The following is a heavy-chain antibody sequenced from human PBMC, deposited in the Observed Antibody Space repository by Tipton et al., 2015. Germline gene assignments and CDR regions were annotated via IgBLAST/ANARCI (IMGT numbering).Heavy chain of an antibody. CDR1: SGSVSSGSYY. CDR2: ISFSDTT. J-gene: IGHJ6*02. V-gene: IGHV4-61*01. Sequence: LRLSCTVSSGSVSSGSYYWSWIRQPPGKGLEWIGYISFSDTTHYNPSLKSRITISLNTSKNQFSLKMSSVTAADTAVYFCARDLEHGMDVWGQGTTVTVSS. CDR3: ARDLEHGMDV.